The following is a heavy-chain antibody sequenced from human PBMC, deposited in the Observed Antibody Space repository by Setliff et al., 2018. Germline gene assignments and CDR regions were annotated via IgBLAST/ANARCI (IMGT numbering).Heavy chain of an antibody. CDR1: GFIFDDYA. Sequence: GGSLRLSCVGSGFIFDDYAMQWVRQAPGKGLEWVSEISWNGNKGDYGDSVKGRFAFSRDNAKNSLYLQMNSLRAEDTAVYYCANSMPNYYGSSGYYSGSLSDAFDIWGQGTMVTVSS. V-gene: IGHV3-9*01. D-gene: IGHD3-22*01. CDR3: ANSMPNYYGSSGYYSGSLSDAFDI. J-gene: IGHJ3*02. CDR2: ISWNGNKG.